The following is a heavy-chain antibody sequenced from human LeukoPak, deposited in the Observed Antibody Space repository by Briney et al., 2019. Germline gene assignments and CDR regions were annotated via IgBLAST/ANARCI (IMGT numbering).Heavy chain of an antibody. Sequence: SETLSLTCTVSGGSISSYYWSWIRQPAGKGLEWIGRIYTSGSTNYNPSLKSRVTMSVDTSKNQFSLKLSSVTAADTAVYYCVSTGGSSRYIEAFDIWGQGTMVTVSS. D-gene: IGHD6-13*01. V-gene: IGHV4-4*07. J-gene: IGHJ3*02. CDR1: GGSISSYY. CDR3: VSTGGSSRYIEAFDI. CDR2: IYTSGST.